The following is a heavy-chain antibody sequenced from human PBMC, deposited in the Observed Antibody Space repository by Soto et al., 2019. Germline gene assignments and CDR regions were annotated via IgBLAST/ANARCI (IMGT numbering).Heavy chain of an antibody. Sequence: SGPTLVNPTHTLTLTCIFSGFSLRTSGVGVGWIRQPPGKALEWLGFIYWNDDKRYSPSLKSRLTITKDTSKNQVVLTMTNMDPVDKATYYCAKSGSSGWYGWFDPWGKGTQVTVSS. V-gene: IGHV2-5*01. CDR2: IYWNDDK. D-gene: IGHD6-19*01. CDR3: AKSGSSGWYGWFDP. CDR1: GFSLRTSGVG. J-gene: IGHJ5*02.